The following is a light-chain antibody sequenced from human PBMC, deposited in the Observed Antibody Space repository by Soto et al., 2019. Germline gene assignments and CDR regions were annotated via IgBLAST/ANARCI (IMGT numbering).Light chain of an antibody. CDR1: SGSVSTSYY. J-gene: IGLJ3*02. CDR3: VLYMGTGISV. V-gene: IGLV8-61*01. Sequence: QAVVTQEPSFSVSPGRTVTLTCGLSSGSVSTSYYPSWYQLTPGQAPRTLIYSTNTRSSGVPNRFSGSILENKAVLTIMGAQADDESDYYCVLYMGTGISVFGGGTKLTVL. CDR2: STN.